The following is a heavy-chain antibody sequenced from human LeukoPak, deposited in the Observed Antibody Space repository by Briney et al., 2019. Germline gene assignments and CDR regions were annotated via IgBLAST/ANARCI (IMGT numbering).Heavy chain of an antibody. Sequence: SETLSLTCTVSGGSIRSYYCSWIRQPPGKGLEWVGYVYYSGSTSYNPSLKSRVTISVDASKNQFSLKLSSVTAADTAVYYCARHFTGPGTYTPYFGLDVWGQGTTVTVSS. D-gene: IGHD3-16*01. J-gene: IGHJ6*02. CDR3: ARHFTGPGTYTPYFGLDV. CDR1: GGSIRSYY. CDR2: VYYSGST. V-gene: IGHV4-59*08.